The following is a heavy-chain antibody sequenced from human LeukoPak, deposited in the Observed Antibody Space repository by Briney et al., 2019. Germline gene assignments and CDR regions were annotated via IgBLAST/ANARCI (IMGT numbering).Heavy chain of an antibody. CDR2: IKSKTDGGTT. J-gene: IGHJ4*02. V-gene: IGHV3-15*01. Sequence: GGSLRLSCAASGFTFSNAWMSWVRQAPGKGLEWVGRIKSKTDGGTTDYAAPVKGRFTISRDDSKNTLYLQMNSLKTEDTAVYYCITGLLVGATGMSDYWGQGTLVTVSS. D-gene: IGHD1-26*01. CDR1: GFTFSNAW. CDR3: ITGLLVGATGMSDY.